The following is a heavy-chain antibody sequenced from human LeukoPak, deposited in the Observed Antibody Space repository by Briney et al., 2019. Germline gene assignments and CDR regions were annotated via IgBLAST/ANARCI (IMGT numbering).Heavy chain of an antibody. Sequence: GGSLRLSCAASGFAFSSYSMNWVRQAPGKGLEWVSSISSSSSYIYYADSVKGRFTISRDNAKNSLYLQMSSLRAEDTAVYYCARDRSYAGAFDIWGQGTMATVSS. J-gene: IGHJ3*02. V-gene: IGHV3-21*01. CDR3: ARDRSYAGAFDI. D-gene: IGHD1-26*01. CDR2: ISSSSSYI. CDR1: GFAFSSYS.